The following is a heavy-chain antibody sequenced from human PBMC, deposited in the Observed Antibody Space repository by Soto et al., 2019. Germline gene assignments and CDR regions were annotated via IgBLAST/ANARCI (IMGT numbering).Heavy chain of an antibody. CDR3: ARVGIAVAEDY. V-gene: IGHV4-59*01. D-gene: IGHD6-19*01. CDR1: GGSISSYY. J-gene: IGHJ4*02. Sequence: SETLSLTCTVSGGSISSYYWSWIRQPPGKGLEWIGYIYYSGSTNYNPSLKSRVTISVDTSKNQFSLKLSSVTAADTAVYYCARVGIAVAEDYWGQGTLVTVS. CDR2: IYYSGST.